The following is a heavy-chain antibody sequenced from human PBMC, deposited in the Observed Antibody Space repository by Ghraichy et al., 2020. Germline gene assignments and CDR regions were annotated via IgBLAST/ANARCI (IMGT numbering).Heavy chain of an antibody. Sequence: SGTTLVKPTQTLTLTCTFSGFSLTTRGAGVGWIRQPPGKALEWLALISWDGDKRYSPSLKRRLTITKDTSKNEVVLTMTNMYPVDTATYYCAQGPYYLDSSVTLHFDYWGQGTLVTVSS. CDR1: GFSLTTRGAG. CDR2: ISWDGDK. V-gene: IGHV2-5*02. J-gene: IGHJ4*02. D-gene: IGHD2-21*01. CDR3: AQGPYYLDSSVTLHFDY.